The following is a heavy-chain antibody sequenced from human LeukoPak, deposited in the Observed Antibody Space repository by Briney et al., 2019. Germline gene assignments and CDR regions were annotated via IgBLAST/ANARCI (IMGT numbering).Heavy chain of an antibody. CDR2: ISGSGGTA. CDR3: AKDQYCTSTSCYVGY. D-gene: IGHD2-2*01. V-gene: IGHV3-23*01. Sequence: GGSLRLSCAASGFTFSIYAMSWVRQAPGKGLEWVSAISGSGGTAYYADSVKGRFTISRDNSKNTLYLQMNSLRAEDTAVYYCAKDQYCTSTSCYVGYWGQGTLVTVSS. J-gene: IGHJ4*02. CDR1: GFTFSIYA.